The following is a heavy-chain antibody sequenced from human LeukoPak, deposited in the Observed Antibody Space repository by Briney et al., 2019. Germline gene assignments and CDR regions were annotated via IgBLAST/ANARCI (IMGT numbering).Heavy chain of an antibody. Sequence: ASMKGSCRASGYSFTSYDINGVRQATEKGLEWMGWMNPNSGNTGYAQKFQGRVTMTRNTSISTAYMELSSLRSEDTAVYYCARGWASGSYRKSGFDYWGQGTLVTVSS. CDR1: GYSFTSYD. CDR2: MNPNSGNT. CDR3: ARGWASGSYRKSGFDY. J-gene: IGHJ4*02. V-gene: IGHV1-8*01. D-gene: IGHD3-10*01.